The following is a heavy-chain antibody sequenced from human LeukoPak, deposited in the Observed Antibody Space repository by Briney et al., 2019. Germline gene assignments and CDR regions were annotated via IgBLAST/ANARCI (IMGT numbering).Heavy chain of an antibody. CDR2: IYYSGST. CDR3: ARTYYYDSSGYFPFDP. J-gene: IGHJ5*02. CDR1: GGSFSGYF. Sequence: SETLSLTCAVYGGSFSGYFWSWIRQPPGKGLEWIGSIYYSGSTYYNPSLKSRVTISVDTSKNQFSLKLSSVTAADTAVYYCARTYYYDSSGYFPFDPWGQGTLVTVSS. D-gene: IGHD3-22*01. V-gene: IGHV4-34*01.